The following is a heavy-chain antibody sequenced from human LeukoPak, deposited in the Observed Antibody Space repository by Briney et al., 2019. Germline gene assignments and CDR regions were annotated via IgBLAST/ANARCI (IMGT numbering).Heavy chain of an antibody. V-gene: IGHV3-11*03. J-gene: IGHJ4*02. CDR1: GFTFSDYY. D-gene: IGHD3-9*01. CDR3: ARQGGDILTGYLDY. CDR2: ISSSGTYI. Sequence: GGSLRLSCATSGFTFSDYYMSWIRQAPGKGLEWVSSISSSGTYINSADSVKGRFTISRDYPKNSLYLQMRSLRAEDTAVYYCARQGGDILTGYLDYWGQGTLVTVSS.